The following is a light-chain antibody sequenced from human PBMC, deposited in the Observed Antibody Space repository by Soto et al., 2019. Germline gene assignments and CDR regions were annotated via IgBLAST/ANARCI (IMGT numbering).Light chain of an antibody. CDR2: AAS. V-gene: IGKV1-6*02. CDR1: QGIGND. J-gene: IGKJ1*01. CDR3: LQDYTYPWT. Sequence: IQMTQSPSSLSASVRDRVTITCRASQGIGNDLGWYQQKPGKAPNLLIYAASSLRSGVPSRFSGSGSGTHFTLTINSLQAEDSATYFCLQDYTYPWTFGQGTKVEIK.